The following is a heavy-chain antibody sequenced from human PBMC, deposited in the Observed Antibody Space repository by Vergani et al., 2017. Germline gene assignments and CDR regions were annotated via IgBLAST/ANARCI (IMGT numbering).Heavy chain of an antibody. CDR3: ARDTIVVVSAAIYGNYYYGMDV. V-gene: IGHV1-2*02. Sequence: QVQLVQSGAEVKKPGASVKVSCKASGYTFTGYYMHWVRQAPGQGLEWMGWINPNSGGTNYAQKFQGRVTMTRDTSISTAYMELSRLRSDDTAVYYCARDTIVVVSAAIYGNYYYGMDVWGQGTTVTVSS. D-gene: IGHD2-2*01. CDR1: GYTFTGYY. CDR2: INPNSGGT. J-gene: IGHJ6*02.